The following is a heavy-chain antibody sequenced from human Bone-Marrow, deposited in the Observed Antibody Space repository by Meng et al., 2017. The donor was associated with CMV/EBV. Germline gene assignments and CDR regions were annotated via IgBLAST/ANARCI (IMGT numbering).Heavy chain of an antibody. CDR2: INWNGGST. V-gene: IGHV3-20*04. CDR3: ARDQCTVFCNYYYGMEV. Sequence: GESLKISCAASGFTFDDYGMSWVRQAPGKGLEWVSGINWNGGSTGYADSVKGRFTISRDNAKNSLYLQMNSLRAEDTALYYCARDQCTVFCNYYYGMEVWGQGTTVTVSS. CDR1: GFTFDDYG. D-gene: IGHD3-9*01. J-gene: IGHJ6*02.